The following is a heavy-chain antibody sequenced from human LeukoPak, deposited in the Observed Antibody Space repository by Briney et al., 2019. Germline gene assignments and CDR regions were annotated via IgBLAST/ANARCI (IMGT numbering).Heavy chain of an antibody. V-gene: IGHV3-21*01. J-gene: IGHJ3*01. CDR2: IGGTSSSL. D-gene: IGHD4-17*01. CDR3: AKEAGQDYGALDAFDV. Sequence: GGSLRLSCAASGFTFSSYSMNWVRQAPGEGLEWVSSIGGTSSSLYYAESVKGRFTISRDNARNSLYLQMNSLRAEDTAVYYCAKEAGQDYGALDAFDVWGQGTMVTVSS. CDR1: GFTFSSYS.